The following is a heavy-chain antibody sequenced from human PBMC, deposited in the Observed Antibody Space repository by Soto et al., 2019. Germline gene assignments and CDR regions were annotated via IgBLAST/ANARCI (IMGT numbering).Heavy chain of an antibody. J-gene: IGHJ5*02. CDR3: AGGGNSASFDP. CDR2: IIPILDIA. D-gene: IGHD4-4*01. Sequence: QVQLVQSGAEVKKPGSSVKVSCKASGGTFSSYTFSWVRQAPGQGLEWMGRIIPILDIANYAQQFQGRVTIPADKPTSTVYMELSSLRSEDTAMYYCAGGGNSASFDPWGQGTLVTVSS. CDR1: GGTFSSYT. V-gene: IGHV1-69*02.